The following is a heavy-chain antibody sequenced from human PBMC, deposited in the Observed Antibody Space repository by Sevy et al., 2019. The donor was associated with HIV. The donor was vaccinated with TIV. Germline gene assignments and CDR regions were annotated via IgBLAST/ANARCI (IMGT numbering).Heavy chain of an antibody. CDR2: INPNSGGT. D-gene: IGHD6-19*01. CDR3: ERDLAVEQGWRAFDP. J-gene: IGHJ5*02. CDR1: GYTFTGYY. V-gene: IGHV1-2*02. Sequence: ASVKVSCKASGYTFTGYYMHWVRQAPGQGLEWMGWINPNSGGTNYAQKFQGRVTMTRDTSISTAYMELSRLRSDDTAVYYCERDLAVEQGWRAFDPWGQGTLVTVSS.